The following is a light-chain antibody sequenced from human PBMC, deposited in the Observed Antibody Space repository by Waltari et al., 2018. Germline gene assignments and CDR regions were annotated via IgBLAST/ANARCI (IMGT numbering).Light chain of an antibody. CDR2: AAS. Sequence: EIVLTQSPATLSLSPGERATLSCRASQSVSSSLGWYQQIPGQAPRLLSSAASSRATGIPARFSGSGSGTDFTLTISSLEPEDFAVYYCQQRSKWPITFGQGTRLEIK. J-gene: IGKJ5*01. CDR3: QQRSKWPIT. CDR1: QSVSSS. V-gene: IGKV3-11*01.